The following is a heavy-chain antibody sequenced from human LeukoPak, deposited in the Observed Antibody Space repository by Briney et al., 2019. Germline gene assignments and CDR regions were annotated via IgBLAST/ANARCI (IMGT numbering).Heavy chain of an antibody. CDR1: GGSISSGGYY. V-gene: IGHV4-31*03. CDR2: IYYSGST. D-gene: IGHD3-10*01. Sequence: SQTLSLTCTVSGGSISSGGYYWSWLRQHPGKGLEWIGYIYYSGSTYYNPSLKSRVTISVDTSKNQFSLKLSSVTAADTAVYYCARGGVMGSGSYYHWFDPWGQGTLVTVSS. J-gene: IGHJ5*02. CDR3: ARGGVMGSGSYYHWFDP.